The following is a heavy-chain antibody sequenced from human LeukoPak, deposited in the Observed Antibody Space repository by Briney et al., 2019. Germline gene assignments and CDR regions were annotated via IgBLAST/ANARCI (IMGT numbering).Heavy chain of an antibody. D-gene: IGHD2-2*01. CDR2: IVGGAGGT. Sequence: GGSLRLSCAASGFTFSSYGMSWVRQAPGKGLEWVSGIVGGAGGTYYADSVKGRFTISRDNSKNTLYLQMNSLRAEDTAVYYCAHGSMYQLDYWGQGTLVTVSS. CDR3: AHGSMYQLDY. V-gene: IGHV3-23*01. J-gene: IGHJ4*02. CDR1: GFTFSSYG.